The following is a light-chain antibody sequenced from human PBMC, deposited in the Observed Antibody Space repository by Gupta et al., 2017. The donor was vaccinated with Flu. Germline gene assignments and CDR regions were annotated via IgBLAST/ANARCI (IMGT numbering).Light chain of an antibody. CDR2: DYN. CDR1: SGSSANDY. V-gene: IGLV6-57*01. CDR3: NSSNITTVI. J-gene: IGLJ2*01. Sequence: TVTTSCTRSSGSSANDYVQWYQQRPGSSPTIVIYDYNKRPSGVTDRFSGSIYSYSTSVSITSSHLKAEADYFYYSNSSNITTVIFGGGTRLTVL.